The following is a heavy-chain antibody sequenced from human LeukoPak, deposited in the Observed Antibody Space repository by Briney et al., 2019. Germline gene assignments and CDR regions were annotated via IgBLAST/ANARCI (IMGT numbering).Heavy chain of an antibody. CDR1: GFTFSSYA. D-gene: IGHD3-22*01. CDR2: ISGSGGST. J-gene: IGHJ4*02. V-gene: IGHV3-23*01. CDR3: ARDRHSSVDY. Sequence: HPGGSLRLSCAASGFTFSSYAMSWVRQAPGKGLEWVSAISGSGGSTYYADSVKGRFTVSRDNAKNSLYLQLNSLRAEDTAVYYCARDRHSSVDYWGQGTLVTVSS.